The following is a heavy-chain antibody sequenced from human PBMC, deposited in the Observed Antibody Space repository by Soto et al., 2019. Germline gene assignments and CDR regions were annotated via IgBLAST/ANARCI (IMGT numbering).Heavy chain of an antibody. Sequence: ASVKVSCKASGYTFTGYYMHWVRQAPGQGLEWMGWINPNSGGTNYAQKFQGRVTMTRDTSISKAYMELSRMRSDDTAVYYCAREGIRITMIVVVTGFAFDIWGQGTMVTVSS. CDR2: INPNSGGT. J-gene: IGHJ3*02. V-gene: IGHV1-2*02. CDR1: GYTFTGYY. D-gene: IGHD3-22*01. CDR3: AREGIRITMIVVVTGFAFDI.